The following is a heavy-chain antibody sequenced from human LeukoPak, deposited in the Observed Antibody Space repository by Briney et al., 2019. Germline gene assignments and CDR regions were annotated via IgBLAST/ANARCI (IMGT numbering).Heavy chain of an antibody. CDR2: ISSSSSYT. D-gene: IGHD6-19*01. V-gene: IGHV3-11*06. Sequence: GGSLRLSCAACGFTISDYYMSWIRQAPGKGLEWVSYISSSSSYTNYADSVKGRFTISRDNAKNSLYLQMNSLRVEDTAVYYCARSHSSGWYEFPYWGQGTLVTVSS. CDR1: GFTISDYY. CDR3: ARSHSSGWYEFPY. J-gene: IGHJ4*02.